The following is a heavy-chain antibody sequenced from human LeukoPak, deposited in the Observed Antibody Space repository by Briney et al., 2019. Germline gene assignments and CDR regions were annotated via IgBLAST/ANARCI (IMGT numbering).Heavy chain of an antibody. J-gene: IGHJ4*02. D-gene: IGHD3-10*01. Sequence: PGGSLRLSCVASGFTFNVYGMHWVRQAPGKGLEWVAFIRYDGSNRDYADSVRGRFTISRDNSKNTQYLQMNSLRGEDTALYYCAKDGPSSSATYPWYFDYWGQGTLVTVSS. CDR1: GFTFNVYG. CDR2: IRYDGSNR. V-gene: IGHV3-30*02. CDR3: AKDGPSSSATYPWYFDY.